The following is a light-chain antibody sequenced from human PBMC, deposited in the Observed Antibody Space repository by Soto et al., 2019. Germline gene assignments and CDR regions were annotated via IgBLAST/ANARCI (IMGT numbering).Light chain of an antibody. CDR1: SSDVGGYNY. CDR3: SSYTSSSTPYV. Sequence: QSALTQPASVSGSPGQSITISCTGTSSDVGGYNYVSWYQQHPGKAPKLMIYEFSNRPSGVSNRFSGSKSGNTASLTISGLQAEDEGDYYCSSYTSSSTPYVFGTGTKVTVL. J-gene: IGLJ1*01. CDR2: EFS. V-gene: IGLV2-14*01.